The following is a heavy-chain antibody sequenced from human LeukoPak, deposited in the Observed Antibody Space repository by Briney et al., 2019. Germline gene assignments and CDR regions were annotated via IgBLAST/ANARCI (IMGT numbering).Heavy chain of an antibody. CDR1: GGTFSSYA. V-gene: IGHV1-69*13. D-gene: IGHD4-17*01. J-gene: IGHJ4*02. Sequence: ASVKVSCKASGGTFSSYAISWVRQAPGQGLEWMGGIIPIFGTANYAQKFQGRVTITADESTSTAYMELSSLRSEDTAVYYCARGGGYDYGDYVFDYWGQGTLATVSS. CDR3: ARGGGYDYGDYVFDY. CDR2: IIPIFGTA.